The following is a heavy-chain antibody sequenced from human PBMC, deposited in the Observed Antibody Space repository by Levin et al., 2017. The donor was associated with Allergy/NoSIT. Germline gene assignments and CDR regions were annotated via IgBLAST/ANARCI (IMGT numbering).Heavy chain of an antibody. Sequence: PGESLKISCAASGFTFSSYGMHWVRQAPGKGLEWVAVISYDGSNKYYADSVKGRFTISRDNSKNTLYLQMNSLRAEDTAVYYCAKGTGGTFGGVIYYFDYWGQGTLVTVSS. V-gene: IGHV3-30*18. CDR2: ISYDGSNK. CDR3: AKGTGGTFGGVIYYFDY. J-gene: IGHJ4*02. D-gene: IGHD3-16*01. CDR1: GFTFSSYG.